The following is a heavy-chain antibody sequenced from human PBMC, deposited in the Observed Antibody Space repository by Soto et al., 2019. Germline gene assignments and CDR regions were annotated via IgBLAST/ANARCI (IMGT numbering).Heavy chain of an antibody. CDR3: ARDKGYRRRWWGGNFDY. CDR2: INPNSGGT. Sequence: ASVKVSCKASGYTFTGYYMHWVRQAPGQGLEWMGWINPNSGGTNYAQKFQGRVTMTRDTSISTAYMELSRLRSDDTAVYYCARDKGYRRRWWGGNFDYWGQGTLVTVSS. J-gene: IGHJ4*02. D-gene: IGHD6-13*01. V-gene: IGHV1-2*02. CDR1: GYTFTGYY.